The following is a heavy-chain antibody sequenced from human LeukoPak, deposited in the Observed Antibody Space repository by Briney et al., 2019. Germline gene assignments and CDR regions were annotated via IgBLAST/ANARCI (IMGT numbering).Heavy chain of an antibody. CDR1: GFTFSSYA. V-gene: IGHV3-30-3*01. D-gene: IGHD1-26*01. CDR2: ISYDGSNK. Sequence: GRSLRLSCAASGFTFSSYAMHWVRQAPGMGLEWVAVISYDGSNKYYADSVKGRFTISRDNSKNTLYLQMNSLRAEDTAVYYCARDPFTYGTGLHFDYWGQGTLVTVSS. CDR3: ARDPFTYGTGLHFDY. J-gene: IGHJ4*02.